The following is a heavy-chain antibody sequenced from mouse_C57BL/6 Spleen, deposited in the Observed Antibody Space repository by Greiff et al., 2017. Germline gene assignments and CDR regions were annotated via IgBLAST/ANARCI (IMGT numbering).Heavy chain of an antibody. Sequence: EVMLVESGGGLVKPGGSLKLSCAASGFTFSSYAMSWVRQTPEKRLEWVATISDGGSYTYYPDNVKGRFTISRDNAKNKLSLQMSHLKSEDTAMYYCARVGFITTVVAPYYFDYWGQGTTLTVSS. V-gene: IGHV5-4*03. J-gene: IGHJ2*01. D-gene: IGHD1-1*01. CDR2: ISDGGSYT. CDR3: ARVGFITTVVAPYYFDY. CDR1: GFTFSSYA.